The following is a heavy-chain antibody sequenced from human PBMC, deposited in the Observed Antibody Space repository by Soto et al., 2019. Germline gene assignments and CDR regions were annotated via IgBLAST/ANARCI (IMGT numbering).Heavy chain of an antibody. V-gene: IGHV3-74*01. J-gene: IGHJ6*02. CDR1: GFTFSSYW. CDR3: ARESDSSGYYAVYYYYYGMDV. Sequence: GGSLRLSCAASGFTFSSYWMHWVRQAPGKGLVWVSRINSDGSSTSYADSVKGRFTISRDNAKNTLYLQMNSLRAEDTAVYYCARESDSSGYYAVYYYYYGMDVWGQGTTVTVSS. D-gene: IGHD3-22*01. CDR2: INSDGSST.